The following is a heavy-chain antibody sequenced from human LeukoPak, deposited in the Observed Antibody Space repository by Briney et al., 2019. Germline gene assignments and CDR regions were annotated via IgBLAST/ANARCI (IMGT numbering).Heavy chain of an antibody. J-gene: IGHJ6*03. CDR3: ARARGDSPRIYYYMDV. CDR1: GGSFTKHQ. D-gene: IGHD3-16*01. CDR2: INDGGST. Sequence: SETLSLTCAVYGGSFTKHQWSWIRQPPGKGLEWIGAINDGGSTNYNPSLKSRVTISVDTSKNQFSLKLSSVTAADTAVYYCARARGDSPRIYYYMDVWGKGTTVTVSS. V-gene: IGHV4-34*01.